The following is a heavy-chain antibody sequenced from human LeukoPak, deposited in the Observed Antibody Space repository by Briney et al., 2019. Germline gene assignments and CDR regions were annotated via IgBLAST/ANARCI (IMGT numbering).Heavy chain of an antibody. CDR3: ARDPVGYGESSYGGTSFEY. Sequence: ASVKVSCKASGYTFTSYAISWVRQAPGQGLEWMGWISAYNGNTKYAQMLQGRVTMTTDTSTSTVYMELRSLRSDDTAVYYCARDPVGYGESSYGGTSFEYWGQGTLVTVSS. J-gene: IGHJ4*02. CDR1: GYTFTSYA. V-gene: IGHV1-18*01. CDR2: ISAYNGNT. D-gene: IGHD1-26*01.